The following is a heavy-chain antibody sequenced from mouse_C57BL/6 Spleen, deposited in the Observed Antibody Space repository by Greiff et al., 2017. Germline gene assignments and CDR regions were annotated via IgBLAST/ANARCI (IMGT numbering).Heavy chain of an antibody. CDR3: VRQRGYDVYYFDY. Sequence: EVQVVESGGGLVQPKGSLKLSCAASGFSFNTYAMNWVRQAPGKGLEWVARIRSKSNNYATYYADSVKDRFTISRDDSESMLYLQMNNLKTEDTAMYYCVRQRGYDVYYFDYWGQGTTLTVSS. J-gene: IGHJ2*01. CDR1: GFSFNTYA. V-gene: IGHV10-1*01. CDR2: IRSKSNNYAT. D-gene: IGHD2-2*01.